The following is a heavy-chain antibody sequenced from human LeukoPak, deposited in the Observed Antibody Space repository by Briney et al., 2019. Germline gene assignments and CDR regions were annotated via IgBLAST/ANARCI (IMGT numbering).Heavy chain of an antibody. D-gene: IGHD3-16*01. CDR1: GFSFTNAW. CDR2: IQTKSDGGTR. J-gene: IGHJ4*02. V-gene: IGHV3-15*01. CDR3: TTSFTSFAY. Sequence: GGSLRLSCAAAGFSFTNAWMNWVRQAPGKGLEWVGRIQTKSDGGTRDYAAPVKGRFTISRYDSKNTLYLQTNSLKTEDTAVYYCTTSFTSFAYWGQGTLVTVSS.